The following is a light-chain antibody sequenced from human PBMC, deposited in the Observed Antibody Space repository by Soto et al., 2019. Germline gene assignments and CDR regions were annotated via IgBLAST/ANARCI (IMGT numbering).Light chain of an antibody. CDR3: QPGYSTPYT. V-gene: IGKV1-39*01. Sequence: DIQMTQSPSSLSASVGDRVTIICRASQSIGNYLNWYQQKPGTAPDLLIYEASSLQSGVPPRFSGTGSGTDFTLTISSLQPEDFATYYCQPGYSTPYTFGQGTKLETK. CDR2: EAS. J-gene: IGKJ2*01. CDR1: QSIGNY.